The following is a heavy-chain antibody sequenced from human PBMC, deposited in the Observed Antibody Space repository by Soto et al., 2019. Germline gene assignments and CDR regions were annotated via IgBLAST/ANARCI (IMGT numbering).Heavy chain of an antibody. V-gene: IGHV4-59*01. CDR3: ARGSESGGATGNNYNGMDV. J-gene: IGHJ6*04. CDR2: ICNSGST. Sequence: SETLSLTCTVSGGSIRSYCWTWIRQPPGEGLEWIGCICNSGSTNYNPSLKSRVTISVDTPKNQFSLKLSSVTAADTAVYYCARGSESGGATGNNYNGMDVWGKGTTVTVSS. D-gene: IGHD1-1*01. CDR1: GGSIRSYC.